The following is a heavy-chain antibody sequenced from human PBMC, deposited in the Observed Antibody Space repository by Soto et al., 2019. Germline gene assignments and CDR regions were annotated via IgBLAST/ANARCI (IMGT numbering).Heavy chain of an antibody. D-gene: IGHD3-9*01. Sequence: QVQLVQSGAEVKKPGASVKVSCKASGYTFTSYGISWVRQAPGQGLEWMGWISAYNGNTNYAQKLQGRVTMTTDKSTSTAYMELRSLRSDDTAVYYCVRVIQTFYDMNWFDPWGQGTLVTVSS. CDR3: VRVIQTFYDMNWFDP. CDR2: ISAYNGNT. J-gene: IGHJ5*02. CDR1: GYTFTSYG. V-gene: IGHV1-18*04.